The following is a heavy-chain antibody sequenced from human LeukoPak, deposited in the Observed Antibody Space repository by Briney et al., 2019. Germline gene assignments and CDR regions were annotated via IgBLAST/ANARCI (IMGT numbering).Heavy chain of an antibody. Sequence: SGPTLMKPTQTLTLTCTFSGFSLSTFGVGVGWIRQPPGKALEWLALIYWNDDKRYSPSLKNRLSITKDTTKNQVVLTMTDMDPVDTATYYCGHRLGATYDFLSAGFRGDAFDIWGQGTMVTVSS. J-gene: IGHJ3*02. D-gene: IGHD3-3*01. CDR2: IYWNDDK. CDR3: GHRLGATYDFLSAGFRGDAFDI. V-gene: IGHV2-5*01. CDR1: GFSLSTFGVG.